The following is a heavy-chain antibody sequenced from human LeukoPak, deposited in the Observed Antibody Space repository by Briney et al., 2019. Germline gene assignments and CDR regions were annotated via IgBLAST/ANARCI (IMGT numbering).Heavy chain of an antibody. D-gene: IGHD3-10*01. V-gene: IGHV1-69*13. Sequence: GASVKVSCKASGGTFSSYAISWVRQAPGQGLEWMGRIIPIFDIKTYAERFQDRVTITADEDTSTVYMELSSLRSEDTALYYCARDSRPYYTGSGSYYKIGRFDYWGQGTGVTVSS. J-gene: IGHJ4*02. CDR2: IIPIFDIK. CDR3: ARDSRPYYTGSGSYYKIGRFDY. CDR1: GGTFSSYA.